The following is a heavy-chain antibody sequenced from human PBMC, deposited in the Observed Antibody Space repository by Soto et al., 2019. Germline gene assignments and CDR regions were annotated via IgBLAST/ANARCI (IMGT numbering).Heavy chain of an antibody. J-gene: IGHJ4*02. D-gene: IGHD4-17*01. V-gene: IGHV3-48*03. CDR1: GFTVTDYE. CDR3: ARENYGDAFDF. CDR2: INGVGTSI. Sequence: GGSLRLCCAASGFTVTDYERSWVRQAPGKGLEWVSYINGVGTSIKYADSLKGRFTMSRDNARNSLYLQMNSLRDEDTAVYYCARENYGDAFDFWGQGTLVTVSS.